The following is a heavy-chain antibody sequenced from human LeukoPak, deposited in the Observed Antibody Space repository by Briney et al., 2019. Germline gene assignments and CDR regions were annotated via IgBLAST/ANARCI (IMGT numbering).Heavy chain of an antibody. Sequence: SVKVSCKASGGTFNSFAISWVRQAPGQGLEWMGRIIPIFGTQNYAQKFQGRVTLTTDESTSTAHMELSSLRSEDTAVYYCARGDWNYREGSRTIDYWGRGTLVTVSS. CDR1: GGTFNSFA. CDR2: IIPIFGTQ. CDR3: ARGDWNYREGSRTIDY. J-gene: IGHJ4*02. V-gene: IGHV1-69*05. D-gene: IGHD1-7*01.